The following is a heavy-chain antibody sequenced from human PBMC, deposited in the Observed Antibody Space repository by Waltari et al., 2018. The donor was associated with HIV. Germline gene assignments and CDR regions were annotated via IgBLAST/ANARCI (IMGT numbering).Heavy chain of an antibody. Sequence: EVQLLEPGGGLVQPGGSLRLSCAASGFTFRSYAMSWVRQAPGNGLEWVLAIRGSGGSTYYADSVKGRFTISRDNSKNTLYLQMNSLRAEDTAVYYCAKDQGITFGGVIVNDAFDIWGQGTMVTVSS. V-gene: IGHV3-23*01. J-gene: IGHJ3*02. D-gene: IGHD3-16*02. CDR2: IRGSGGST. CDR3: AKDQGITFGGVIVNDAFDI. CDR1: GFTFRSYA.